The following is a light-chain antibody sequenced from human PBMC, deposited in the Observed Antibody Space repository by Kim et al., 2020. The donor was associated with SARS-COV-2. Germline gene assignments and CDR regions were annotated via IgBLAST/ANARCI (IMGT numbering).Light chain of an antibody. CDR1: QSLVHSDGNIY. CDR3: MQGTPWPPYT. J-gene: IGKJ2*01. V-gene: IGKV2-30*02. CDR2: KVS. Sequence: DVVMTQSPLSLPVTLGQPASISCRSSQSLVHSDGNIYLNWFQQRPGQSPRRLIYKVSNRDSGVPDRFSGSGSGTDFTLKISRVEAEYVGVYYCMQGTPWPPYTFGQGTKLEI.